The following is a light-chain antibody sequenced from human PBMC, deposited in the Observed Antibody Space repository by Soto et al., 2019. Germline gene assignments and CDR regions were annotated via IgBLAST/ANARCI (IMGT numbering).Light chain of an antibody. V-gene: IGLV2-14*01. Sequence: QSVLTQPASVSGSPGQSITISCTGTSSDVGTYHYLSWYQQYPGKAPKLIIYEVADRPSGVSNRFSGSKSGNTASLTISGLQAEDEADYYCSSYTSSSTLYVFGTGTKVTVL. CDR2: EVA. CDR3: SSYTSSSTLYV. CDR1: SSDVGTYHY. J-gene: IGLJ1*01.